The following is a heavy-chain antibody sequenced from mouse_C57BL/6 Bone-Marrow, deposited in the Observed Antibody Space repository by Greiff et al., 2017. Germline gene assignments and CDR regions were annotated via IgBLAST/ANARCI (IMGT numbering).Heavy chain of an antibody. V-gene: IGHV14-4*01. CDR2: IDPENGDT. CDR1: GFNFKDDY. Sequence: DVQLQESGAELVRPGASVKLSCTASGFNFKDDYMHWVKQRPEQGLEWIGWIDPENGDTAYASKFPGKGTITVDTSSNTAYLQLSSLTSEDTAVYYCTRIAYWGQGTRVTVSA. J-gene: IGHJ3*01. CDR3: TRIAY.